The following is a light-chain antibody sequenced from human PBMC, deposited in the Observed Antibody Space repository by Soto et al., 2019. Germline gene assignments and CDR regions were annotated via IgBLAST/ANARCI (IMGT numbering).Light chain of an antibody. CDR3: SSYTSTRTYV. CDR1: SSDVGGYDY. V-gene: IGLV2-14*01. CDR2: EVT. Sequence: QSALTQPASVSGSPGQSITISCTGTSSDVGGYDYVSWYQHHPGKAPKFMIYEVTNRPSGVSHRFSGSKSDNTASLTISGLQAEDEADYYCSSYTSTRTYVFGTGTKLTVL. J-gene: IGLJ1*01.